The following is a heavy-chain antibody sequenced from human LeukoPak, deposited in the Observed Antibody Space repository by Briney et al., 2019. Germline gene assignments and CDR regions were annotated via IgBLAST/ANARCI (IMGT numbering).Heavy chain of an antibody. CDR3: ARDRGYSGYDFGY. V-gene: IGHV1-2*04. Sequence: GASVKVSCKACGYTFTGYYMHWVRQAPGQGLEWMGWINPNSGGTNYAQKFQGWVTMTRDTSISTAYMELSRLRSDDTAVYYCARDRGYSGYDFGYWGQGTLATVSS. CDR1: GYTFTGYY. CDR2: INPNSGGT. D-gene: IGHD5-12*01. J-gene: IGHJ4*02.